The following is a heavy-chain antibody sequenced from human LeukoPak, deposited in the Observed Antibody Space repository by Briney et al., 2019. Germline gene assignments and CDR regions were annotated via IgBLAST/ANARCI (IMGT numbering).Heavy chain of an antibody. J-gene: IGHJ4*02. CDR2: INPSGGST. Sequence: ASVKVSCKASGYTFTSYYTHWVRQAPGQGLEWMGIINPSGGSTSYAQKFQGRVTMTRDTSTSTVYMELSSLRSEDTAVYSCARFHPSSCSFDYWGQGTLVTVSS. D-gene: IGHD2-2*01. CDR3: ARFHPSSCSFDY. CDR1: GYTFTSYY. V-gene: IGHV1-46*03.